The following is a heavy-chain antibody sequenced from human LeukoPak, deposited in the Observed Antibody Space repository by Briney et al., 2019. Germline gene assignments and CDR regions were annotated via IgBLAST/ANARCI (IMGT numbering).Heavy chain of an antibody. CDR1: GGSFSGYY. CDR2: INHSGST. Sequence: SETLSLTCAVYGGSFSGYYWSWIRQPPGKGLEWIGEINHSGSTNYNPSLKSRVTISVDTSKNQFSLKLSSVTAADTAVYYCARGPGQWLELDYWGKGTLSPSPQ. D-gene: IGHD6-19*01. J-gene: IGHJ4*02. CDR3: ARGPGQWLELDY. V-gene: IGHV4-34*01.